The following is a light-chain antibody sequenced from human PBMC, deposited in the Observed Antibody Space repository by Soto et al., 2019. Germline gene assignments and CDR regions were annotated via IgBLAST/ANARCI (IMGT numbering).Light chain of an antibody. V-gene: IGKV1-5*03. CDR3: QQYNSYSWT. CDR2: KAS. Sequence: DYQVTQSPSTLSASVGDRVTITCRASQSISSWLAWYQQKPGKAPKLLIYKASSLESGVPSRFSGSGSGTEFTLTISSLQPDDFATYYCQQYNSYSWTFGQGTKVDIK. J-gene: IGKJ1*01. CDR1: QSISSW.